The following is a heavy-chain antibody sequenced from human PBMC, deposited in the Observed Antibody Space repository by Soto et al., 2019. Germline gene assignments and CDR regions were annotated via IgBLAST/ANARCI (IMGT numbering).Heavy chain of an antibody. Sequence: ASVKVSCKASGYNFNSYGVAWVRQAPGQGLEWMGWISGYNGNFMYAEKVEERVTMTTDTSTSTAYMELRCLRSDDKAVYFCAREVDIGPTPGGDYWGKGTRGTASS. CDR2: ISGYNGNF. J-gene: IGHJ4*02. CDR1: GYNFNSYG. D-gene: IGHD5-12*01. CDR3: AREVDIGPTPGGDY. V-gene: IGHV1-18*04.